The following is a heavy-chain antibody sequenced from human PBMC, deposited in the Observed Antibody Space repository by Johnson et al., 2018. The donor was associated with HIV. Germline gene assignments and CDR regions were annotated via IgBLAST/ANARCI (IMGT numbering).Heavy chain of an antibody. D-gene: IGHD3-16*01. V-gene: IGHV3-30-3*01. CDR3: ARMGGRSRWAFDI. Sequence: QVQLVESGGGVVQPGRSLRLSCAASGFTFSSYAMHWVRQAPGKGLEWVAVISYDGSNKYYADSVKGRLTISRDNSKNTLYLQMNSLRAEDTAVYYCARMGGRSRWAFDIWGQGTMVTVSS. J-gene: IGHJ3*02. CDR1: GFTFSSYA. CDR2: ISYDGSNK.